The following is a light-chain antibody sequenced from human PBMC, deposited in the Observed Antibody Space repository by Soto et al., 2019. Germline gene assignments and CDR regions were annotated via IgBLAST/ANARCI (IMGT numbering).Light chain of an antibody. CDR3: QQYGSSPYT. J-gene: IGKJ2*01. Sequence: EIVLTQSPDTLSLSPGERAALSCRASQSVRGSYLAWKQHKPGQAPRLLIYGASSRATGIPDRFSGSGSGTDFTLTISRLEPEDFAVYYCQQYGSSPYTFGQGTKLEIK. V-gene: IGKV3-20*01. CDR2: GAS. CDR1: QSVRGSY.